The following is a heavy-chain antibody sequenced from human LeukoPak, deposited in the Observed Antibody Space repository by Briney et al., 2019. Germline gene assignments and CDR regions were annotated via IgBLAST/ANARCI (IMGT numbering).Heavy chain of an antibody. Sequence: ASVKVSCKASGYTFTGYYMHWVRQAPGQGLEWMGWINPNSGGTNYAQKFQGRVTTTRDTSISTAYMELSRLRSDDTAVYYCARGGLVRGVTLDYWGQGTLVTVSS. V-gene: IGHV1-2*02. D-gene: IGHD3-10*01. J-gene: IGHJ4*02. CDR1: GYTFTGYY. CDR2: INPNSGGT. CDR3: ARGGLVRGVTLDY.